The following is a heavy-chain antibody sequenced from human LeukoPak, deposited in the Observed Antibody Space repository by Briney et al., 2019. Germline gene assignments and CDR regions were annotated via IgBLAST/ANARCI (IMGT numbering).Heavy chain of an antibody. D-gene: IGHD1/OR15-1a*01. Sequence: TGRSLRLSCAVSELPSIVSWMYWFRKAPGKGRKGVAKIKIDGSGISYVDSVQGRFIISTDNAKNSLYLQMNSLRVEDTAVYFCAGGNSMNVWGKGTAVTVSS. CDR1: ELPSIVSW. V-gene: IGHV3-7*03. J-gene: IGHJ6*04. CDR2: IKIDGSGI. CDR3: AGGNSMNV.